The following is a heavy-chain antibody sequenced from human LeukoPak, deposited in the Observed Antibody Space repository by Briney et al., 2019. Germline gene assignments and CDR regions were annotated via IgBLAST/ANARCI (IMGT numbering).Heavy chain of an antibody. Sequence: ASVKVSCKASGYTLTAYYMHWVRQAPGQGLEWMGWMNPNSGAINYAQKFQGRVNMTRDTSISTAYMDLSRLISDDTAVYYCARVSQSRVVAAFDIWGQGTMVTVSS. CDR2: MNPNSGAI. D-gene: IGHD2-15*01. CDR3: ARVSQSRVVAAFDI. V-gene: IGHV1-2*02. CDR1: GYTLTAYY. J-gene: IGHJ3*02.